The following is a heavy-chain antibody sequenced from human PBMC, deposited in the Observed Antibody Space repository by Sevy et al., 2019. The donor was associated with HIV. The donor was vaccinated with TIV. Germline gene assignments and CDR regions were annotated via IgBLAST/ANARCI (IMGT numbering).Heavy chain of an antibody. J-gene: IGHJ6*02. Sequence: GGSLRLSCAASGFTFSSYGMHWVRQAPGNGLEWVAVISYDGSNKYYADSVKGRFTISRDNSKNTLYLQMNSLRAEDKTAYYCAKGPHRSTSNPGDYYYYYGMDVWGQGTAVTVSS. D-gene: IGHD2-2*01. CDR2: ISYDGSNK. V-gene: IGHV3-30*18. CDR3: AKGPHRSTSNPGDYYYYYGMDV. CDR1: GFTFSSYG.